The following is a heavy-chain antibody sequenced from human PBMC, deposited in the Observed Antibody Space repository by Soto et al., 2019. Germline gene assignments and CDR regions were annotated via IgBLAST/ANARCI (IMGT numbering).Heavy chain of an antibody. CDR1: GFTFSSYG. CDR3: AREPYCTNGVCYNDAFDI. Sequence: GESLKISCAASGFTFSSYGMHWVRQAPGKGLEWVAVIWYDGSNKYYADSVKGRFTISRDNSKNTLYLQMNSLRAEDTAVYYCAREPYCTNGVCYNDAFDIWGQGTMVTVSS. CDR2: IWYDGSNK. D-gene: IGHD2-8*01. J-gene: IGHJ3*02. V-gene: IGHV3-33*01.